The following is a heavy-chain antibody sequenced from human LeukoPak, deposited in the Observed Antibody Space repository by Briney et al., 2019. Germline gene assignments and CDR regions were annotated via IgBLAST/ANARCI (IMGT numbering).Heavy chain of an antibody. CDR1: GGSISSGGYS. J-gene: IGHJ4*02. Sequence: SETLSLTCAVSGGSISSGGYSWSWLRPPPGKGLEWIGYIYHSGSTYYNPCLKSRVTISVGRSKNQLSLKLSSVTAADTAVYYCARARITMVRGVTKSSSFDYWGQGTLVTVSS. CDR3: ARARITMVRGVTKSSSFDY. CDR2: IYHSGST. V-gene: IGHV4-30-2*01. D-gene: IGHD3-10*01.